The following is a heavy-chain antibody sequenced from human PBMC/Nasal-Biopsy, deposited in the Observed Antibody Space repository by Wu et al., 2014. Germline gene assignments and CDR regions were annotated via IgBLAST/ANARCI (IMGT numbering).Heavy chain of an antibody. CDR1: GFTFSAYG. D-gene: IGHD3-10*01. V-gene: IGHV3-13*01. Sequence: LRLSCAASGFTFSAYGFHWVRQVTGKGLEWVSSIGSAGDTYYTGSVRGRFTVSRENAKNSFSLQMNSLRVGDTAVYYCARVMRGGDAVDIWGRGTMVSVSS. CDR2: IGSAGDT. J-gene: IGHJ3*02. CDR3: ARVMRGGDAVDI.